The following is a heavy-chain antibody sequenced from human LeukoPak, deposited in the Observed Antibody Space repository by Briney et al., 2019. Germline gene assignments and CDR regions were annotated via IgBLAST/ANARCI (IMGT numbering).Heavy chain of an antibody. V-gene: IGHV3-23*01. CDR3: AKGILGYCSSTSCPDAFDI. CDR2: ISGSGGST. Sequence: GGSLRLSCAASGFTFSSYAMSWVRQAPGKGLEWVSAISGSGGSTYYADSVKGRFTISIDNSKNTLYLQMNSLRAEDTAVYYCAKGILGYCSSTSCPDAFDIWGQGTMVTVSS. D-gene: IGHD2-2*01. J-gene: IGHJ3*02. CDR1: GFTFSSYA.